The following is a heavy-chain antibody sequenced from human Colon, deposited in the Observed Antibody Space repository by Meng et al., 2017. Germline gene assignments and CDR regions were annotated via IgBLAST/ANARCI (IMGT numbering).Heavy chain of an antibody. CDR2: ISRSGSDV. CDR3: ARGNRQPGAADI. D-gene: IGHD2/OR15-2a*01. Sequence: GESLKISCAASGFTLSDYYMIWFRQAPGMGLEWLSDISRSGSDVQYAEVAKGRFTISRDNTRNSLYLQMHSLRAEDTALYYCARGNRQPGAADIWGRGTLVTVSS. V-gene: IGHV3-11*01. CDR1: GFTLSDYY. J-gene: IGHJ3*02.